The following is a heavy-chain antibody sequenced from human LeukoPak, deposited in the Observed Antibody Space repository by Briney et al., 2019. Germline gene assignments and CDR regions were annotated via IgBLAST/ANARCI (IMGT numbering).Heavy chain of an antibody. V-gene: IGHV3-9*01. D-gene: IGHD2-2*01. Sequence: SLRLSCAASGFTFDDYAMHWVRQAPGKGLEWVSGISWNSGSIGYADSVKGRFTTSRDNAKNSLYLQMNSLRAEDTALYYCAKGRDKYQLLSKNWFDPWGQGTLVTVSS. CDR1: GFTFDDYA. CDR3: AKGRDKYQLLSKNWFDP. J-gene: IGHJ5*02. CDR2: ISWNSGSI.